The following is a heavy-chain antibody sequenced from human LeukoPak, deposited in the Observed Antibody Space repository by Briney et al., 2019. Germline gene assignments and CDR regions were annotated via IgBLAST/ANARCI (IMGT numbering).Heavy chain of an antibody. CDR3: ARHGPGYTGGLQG. CDR1: GGSISSSSYY. Sequence: KPSETLSLTCTVSGGSISSSSYYWGWIRQPPGKGLEWIGSIYYSGSTYYNPSLKSRVTISVDTSKNHFSLKLSSVTAADTAVYYCARHGPGYTGGLQGWGQGTLVTVSS. J-gene: IGHJ4*02. D-gene: IGHD6-19*01. CDR2: IYYSGST. V-gene: IGHV4-39*01.